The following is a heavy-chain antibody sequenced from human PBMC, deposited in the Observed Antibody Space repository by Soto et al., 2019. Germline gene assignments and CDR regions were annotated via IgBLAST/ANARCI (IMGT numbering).Heavy chain of an antibody. CDR1: GYTLTELS. J-gene: IGHJ5*02. D-gene: IGHD3-22*01. Sequence: QVQLVQSGAEVKKPGASVKVSCKVSGYTLTELSMHWVRQAPGKGLEWMGGFDPEDGETIYAQKFQGRVTMTEDTSTDTAYMELSSLRSEDTVVYYCATWFSYDSSGSYWFDPWGQGTLVTVSS. CDR3: ATWFSYDSSGSYWFDP. V-gene: IGHV1-24*01. CDR2: FDPEDGET.